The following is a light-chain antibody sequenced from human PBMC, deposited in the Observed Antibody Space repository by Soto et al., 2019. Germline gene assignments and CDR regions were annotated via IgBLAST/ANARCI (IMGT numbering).Light chain of an antibody. CDR2: GAS. Sequence: EIVLTQSPGTLSLSPGERATLSCRASQGVRNTYLAWYQQKPGQAPRLLVSGASSRATGIPDRYSGSGSGTDFTLTINSLAPEDFAVDFCQQYGESPPTFGVGTKVEIK. CDR3: QQYGESPPT. J-gene: IGKJ4*01. CDR1: QGVRNTY. V-gene: IGKV3-20*01.